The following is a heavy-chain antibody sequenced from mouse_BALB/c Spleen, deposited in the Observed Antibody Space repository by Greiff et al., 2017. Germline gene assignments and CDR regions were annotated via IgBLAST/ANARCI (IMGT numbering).Heavy chain of an antibody. J-gene: IGHJ4*01. CDR3: ARFRARGDAMDY. CDR2: IDPYYGGT. V-gene: IGHV1-39*01. Sequence: EVKLVESGPELEKPGASVKISCKASGYSFTGYNMNWVKQSNGKSLEWIGNIDPYYGGTSYNQKFKGKATLTVDKSSSTAYMQLKSLTSEDSAVYYCARFRARGDAMDYWGQGTSVTVSS. CDR1: GYSFTGYN. D-gene: IGHD3-1*01.